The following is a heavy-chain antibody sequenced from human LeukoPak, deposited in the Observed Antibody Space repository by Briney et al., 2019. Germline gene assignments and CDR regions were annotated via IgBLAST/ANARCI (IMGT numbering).Heavy chain of an antibody. CDR3: ARDPSDIVVLPAAKYYYYMDV. V-gene: IGHV1-18*01. CDR2: ISAYNGNT. J-gene: IGHJ6*03. D-gene: IGHD2-2*01. Sequence: GASVKVSCKASGYTFTSYGISWVRQAPGQGLEWMGWISAYNGNTNYAQKLQGRVTMTTDTSTSTAYMELRSLRSDDTAAYYCARDPSDIVVLPAAKYYYYMDVWGKGTTVTVSS. CDR1: GYTFTSYG.